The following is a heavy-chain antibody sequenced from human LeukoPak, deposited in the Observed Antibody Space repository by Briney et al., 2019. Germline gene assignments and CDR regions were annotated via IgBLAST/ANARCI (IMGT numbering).Heavy chain of an antibody. V-gene: IGHV3-23*01. Sequence: GGSLRLSCVLSGFTFTSAPMNWVRQAPGKGLEWVSTSGADGDTYYADSVKGRFTISRDNSKNTVHLQMTSLRVEDTAVYYCATKTPGNYPYDYWGQGTLVIVSP. CDR3: ATKTPGNYPYDY. J-gene: IGHJ4*02. CDR1: GFTFTSAP. CDR2: SGADGDT. D-gene: IGHD3-22*01.